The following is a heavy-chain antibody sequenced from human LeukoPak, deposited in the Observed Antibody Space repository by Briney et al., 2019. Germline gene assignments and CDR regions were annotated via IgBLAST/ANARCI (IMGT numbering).Heavy chain of an antibody. J-gene: IGHJ4*02. CDR2: ISYDGSNK. CDR3: ARVSGKFYDILTGYYSY. D-gene: IGHD3-9*01. Sequence: GGSLRLSCAASGFTFSSYAMHWVRQAPGKGLEWVAVISYDGSNKYYADSVKGRFTISRDNSKNTLCLQMNSLRAEDTAVYYCARVSGKFYDILTGYYSYWGQGTLVTVSS. V-gene: IGHV3-30-3*01. CDR1: GFTFSSYA.